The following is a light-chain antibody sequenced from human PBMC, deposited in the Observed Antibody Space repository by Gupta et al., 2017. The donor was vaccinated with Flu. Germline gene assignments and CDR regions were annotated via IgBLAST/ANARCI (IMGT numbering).Light chain of an antibody. CDR3: QTWGTGNWV. V-gene: IGLV4-69*01. CDR2: LNSDGSH. Sequence: LTQSPSASASLGASFKLTCTLSSGRSSYAIAWHQQQPEKGPRYLMKLNSDGSHSKWDGIPDRFSGSSSGAERYLTISSLQSEDEADYYCQTWGTGNWVFGGGTKLTVL. J-gene: IGLJ3*02. CDR1: SGRSSYA.